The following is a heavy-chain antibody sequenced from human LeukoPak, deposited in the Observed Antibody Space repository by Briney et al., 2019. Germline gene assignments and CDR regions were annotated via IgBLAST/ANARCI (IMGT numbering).Heavy chain of an antibody. CDR3: ARDSSGWGGLWYYFDY. CDR1: GFTFSSYA. CDR2: ISSNGGST. D-gene: IGHD6-19*01. Sequence: PGGSLRLSCAASGFTFSSYAMHWVRQAPGKGLEYVSAISSNGGSTYYANSVKGRFTISRDNSKNTLYLQMGSLRAEDMAVYYCARDSSGWGGLWYYFDYWGQGTLVTVSS. J-gene: IGHJ4*02. V-gene: IGHV3-64*01.